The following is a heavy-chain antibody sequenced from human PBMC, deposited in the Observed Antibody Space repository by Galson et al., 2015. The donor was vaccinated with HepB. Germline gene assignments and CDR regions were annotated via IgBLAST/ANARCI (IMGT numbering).Heavy chain of an antibody. CDR1: GFTFSSYG. D-gene: IGHD5-24*01. V-gene: IGHV3-30*18. CDR2: ISYDGSNK. Sequence: SLRLSCAASGFTFSSYGMHWVRQAPGKGLEWVTVISYDGSNKYYADSVKGRFTISRDNSKNTLYLQMNSLRAEDTAVYYCAKDLRGDGYNSGIDYWGQGTLVTVSS. CDR3: AKDLRGDGYNSGIDY. J-gene: IGHJ4*02.